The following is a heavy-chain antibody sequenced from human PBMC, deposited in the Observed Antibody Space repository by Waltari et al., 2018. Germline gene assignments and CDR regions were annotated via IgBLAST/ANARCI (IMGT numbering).Heavy chain of an antibody. J-gene: IGHJ4*02. CDR1: GGSFSGYY. V-gene: IGHV4-34*01. CDR2: INHSGST. CDR3: ARGLWLDY. Sequence: QVQLQQWGAGLLKPSGTLSLTCAVYGGSFSGYYWSWIRQPPGKGLEWIGEINHSGSTNYNPSLKSRVTISVDTSKNQFSLKLSSVTAADTAVYYCARGLWLDYWGQGTLVTVSS. D-gene: IGHD6-19*01.